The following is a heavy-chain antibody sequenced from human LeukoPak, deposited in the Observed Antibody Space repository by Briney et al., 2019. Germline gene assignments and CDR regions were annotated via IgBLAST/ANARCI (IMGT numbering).Heavy chain of an antibody. CDR2: IRSNAYEGTT. CDR1: GFIFGDYA. Sequence: GGSLRLSCTASGFIFGDYAMSWVRQAPGKGLEWVGFIRSNAYEGTTEYAAAVEGRFTISRDDSKSIAFLQMDSLKTEDTAVYYCTRDREFVDTSGYFDYWGRGTLVTVSS. V-gene: IGHV3-49*04. D-gene: IGHD3-22*01. CDR3: TRDREFVDTSGYFDY. J-gene: IGHJ4*02.